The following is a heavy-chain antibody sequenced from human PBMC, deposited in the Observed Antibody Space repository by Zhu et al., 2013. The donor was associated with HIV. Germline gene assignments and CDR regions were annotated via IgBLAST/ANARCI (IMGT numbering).Heavy chain of an antibody. Sequence: QVQLVQSGAEVKKPGASVKVSCKASGYTFNNYGITWVRQAPGQGLEWMGWISVYNGKRKYAQNLQGRVTMTTDTSTSTAYMELRSLTSDDTAVYYCARAPYDAFDIWGQGTMVTVSS. CDR1: GYTFNNYG. CDR2: ISVYNGKR. CDR3: ARAPYDAFDI. J-gene: IGHJ3*02. V-gene: IGHV1-18*01.